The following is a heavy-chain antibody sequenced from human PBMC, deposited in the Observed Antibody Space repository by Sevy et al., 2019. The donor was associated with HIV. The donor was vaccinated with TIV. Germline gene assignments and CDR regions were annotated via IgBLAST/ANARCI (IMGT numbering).Heavy chain of an antibody. CDR3: AREGWRRDIVLVPAALDY. CDR1: GFSFSSYG. D-gene: IGHD2-2*01. Sequence: GGCLRLSCAASGFSFSSYGIHWVRQAPGKGLEGVAVIWYDGSNKNYADSVKGRFTISRDNSKHTLYLRMNSLRAEDTAMYYCAREGWRRDIVLVPAALDYWGQGTLVSVSS. J-gene: IGHJ4*02. V-gene: IGHV3-33*04. CDR2: IWYDGSNK.